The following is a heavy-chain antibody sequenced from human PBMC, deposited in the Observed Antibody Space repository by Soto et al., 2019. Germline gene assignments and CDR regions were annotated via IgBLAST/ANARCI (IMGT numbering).Heavy chain of an antibody. CDR3: ARDDYVWGSYRYFDY. CDR2: ISSSSSYI. J-gene: IGHJ4*02. CDR1: GFTFSSYS. V-gene: IGHV3-21*01. Sequence: EVQLVESGGGLVKPGGSLRLSCAASGFTFSSYSMNWVRQAPGKGLEWVSSISSSSSYIYYADSVKGRFTISRDNAKNSLYLQMNSLRAEDTAVYYCARDDYVWGSYRYFDYWSQGTLVTVSS. D-gene: IGHD3-16*02.